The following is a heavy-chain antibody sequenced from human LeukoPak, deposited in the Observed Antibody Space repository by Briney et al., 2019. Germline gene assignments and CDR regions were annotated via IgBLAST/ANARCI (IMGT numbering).Heavy chain of an antibody. CDR3: AKDRRDGYTPGLDFDY. CDR2: ISYDGSNK. J-gene: IGHJ4*02. D-gene: IGHD5-24*01. CDR1: GFTFSSYA. V-gene: IGHV3-30*18. Sequence: PGGSLRLSCAASGFTFSSYAMSWVRQAPGKGLEWVAVISYDGSNKYYADSVKGRFTISRDNSKNTLYLQMNSLRAEDTAVYYCAKDRRDGYTPGLDFDYWGQGTLVTVSS.